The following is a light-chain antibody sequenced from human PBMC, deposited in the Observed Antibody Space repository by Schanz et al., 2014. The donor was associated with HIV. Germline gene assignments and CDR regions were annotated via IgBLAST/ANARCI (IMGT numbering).Light chain of an antibody. J-gene: IGLJ1*01. CDR3: QSYDSTLTLYV. CDR1: RSNIGAGFD. Sequence: QSVLTQPPSASGTPGQRVTISCTGSRSNIGAGFDVHWYQQLPGASPKLLIYDNTKRPSGVPDRFFGSQSGTSASLAITGLQAEDEADYYCQSYDSTLTLYVFGTGTKLTVL. V-gene: IGLV1-40*01. CDR2: DNT.